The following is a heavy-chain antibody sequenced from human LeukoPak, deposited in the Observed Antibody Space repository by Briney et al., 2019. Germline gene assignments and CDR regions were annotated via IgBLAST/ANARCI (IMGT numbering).Heavy chain of an antibody. CDR1: GGSISSGSYY. Sequence: SETLSLTCTVSGGSISSGSYYWSWIRQPPGKGLEWIGYIYYSGSTNYNPSLKSRVTISVDTSKNQFSLKLSSVTAADTAVYYCARGNGDYYFDYWGQGTLVTVSS. V-gene: IGHV4-61*01. CDR3: ARGNGDYYFDY. D-gene: IGHD4-17*01. J-gene: IGHJ4*02. CDR2: IYYSGST.